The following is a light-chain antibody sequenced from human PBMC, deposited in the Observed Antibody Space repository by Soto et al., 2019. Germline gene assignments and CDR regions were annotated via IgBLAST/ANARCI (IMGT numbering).Light chain of an antibody. V-gene: IGKV1-39*01. Sequence: DIQMTQSPTALSASIGDRVTITCRASQNIRNYLNWYHQKPGKAPKLLIYTASSLQSGVPSRFSGSGSGTDFTLTISSLQPEDFATYYCQQSYSTPITFGQGTRLAIK. CDR1: QNIRNY. CDR3: QQSYSTPIT. J-gene: IGKJ5*01. CDR2: TAS.